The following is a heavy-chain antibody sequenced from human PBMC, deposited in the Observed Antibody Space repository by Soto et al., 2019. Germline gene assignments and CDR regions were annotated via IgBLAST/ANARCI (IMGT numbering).Heavy chain of an antibody. CDR3: ARGKMATIRYYYYYGMDV. CDR2: IIPIFGTA. V-gene: IGHV1-69*12. D-gene: IGHD5-12*01. Sequence: QVQLVQSGAEVKKPGSSVKVSCKASGGTFSSYAISWVRQAPGQGLEWMGGIIPIFGTANYAQKFQGRVTITADESTSTXXMELSSLRSEDTAVYYCARGKMATIRYYYYYGMDVWGQGTTVTVSS. J-gene: IGHJ6*02. CDR1: GGTFSSYA.